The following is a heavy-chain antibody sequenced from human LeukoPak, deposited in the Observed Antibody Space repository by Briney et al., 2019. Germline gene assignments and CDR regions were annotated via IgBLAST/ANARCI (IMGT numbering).Heavy chain of an antibody. J-gene: IGHJ4*02. CDR2: IFPSGGEI. CDR1: GFTFSSYS. Sequence: GGSLRLSCAASGFTFSSYSMNWVRQPPGKGLEWVSSIFPSGGEIHYADSVRGRFTISRDNSKSTLSLKMNSLRAEDTAIYYCATYRQVLLPFESWGQGTLVTVSS. D-gene: IGHD2-8*02. V-gene: IGHV3-23*01. CDR3: ATYRQVLLPFES.